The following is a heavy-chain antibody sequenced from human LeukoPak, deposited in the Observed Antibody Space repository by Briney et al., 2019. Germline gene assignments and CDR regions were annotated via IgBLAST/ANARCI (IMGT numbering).Heavy chain of an antibody. V-gene: IGHV4-61*05. CDR1: GGSISSSSYY. D-gene: IGHD1-26*01. Sequence: SETLSLTCTVSGGSISSSSYYWSWIRQPPGKGLEWIGYIYYSGSTNYNPSLKSRVTISVDTSKNQFSLKLSSVTAADTAVYYCASGGSYEPFDYWGQGTLVTVSS. J-gene: IGHJ4*02. CDR3: ASGGSYEPFDY. CDR2: IYYSGST.